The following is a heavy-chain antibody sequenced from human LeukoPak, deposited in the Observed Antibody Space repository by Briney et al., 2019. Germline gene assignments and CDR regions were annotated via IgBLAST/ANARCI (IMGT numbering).Heavy chain of an antibody. CDR3: ARAWTFP. V-gene: IGHV3-66*01. Sequence: GGSLRLSCAASGITLSDHYMSWVRQAPGKGLEWVSVIHSGGSTYYADPVKGRFTISRDNSKNTLYLQMNSLRAEDTAVYYCARAWTFPWGQGTLVTVSS. J-gene: IGHJ5*02. CDR1: GITLSDHY. D-gene: IGHD3/OR15-3a*01. CDR2: IHSGGST.